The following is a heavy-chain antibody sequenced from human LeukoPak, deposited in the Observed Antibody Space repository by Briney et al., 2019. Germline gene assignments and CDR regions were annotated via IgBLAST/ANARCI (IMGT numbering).Heavy chain of an antibody. CDR1: GYSISSGYY. J-gene: IGHJ5*02. CDR2: IYHSGST. Sequence: SETLSLTCTVSGYSISSGYYWGWIRQPPGKGLEWIGSIYHSGSTHYNPSLKSRVTISVDTSKNQFSLKLSSVTAADTAVYYCARGEGWFDPWGQGTLVTVSS. V-gene: IGHV4-38-2*02. D-gene: IGHD1-26*01. CDR3: ARGEGWFDP.